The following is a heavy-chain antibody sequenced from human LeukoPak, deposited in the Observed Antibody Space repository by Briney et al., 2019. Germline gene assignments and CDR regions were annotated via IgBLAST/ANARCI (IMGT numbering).Heavy chain of an antibody. J-gene: IGHJ4*02. V-gene: IGHV3-74*01. CDR3: AKIAETSGSYGQGYDY. D-gene: IGHD1-26*01. CDR1: GFTFSSYW. CDR2: INSDGSST. Sequence: GGSLRLSCAASGFTFSSYWMHWVRQAPGKGLVWVSRINSDGSSTTYADSVKGRFTISRDNSKNTLYLQMNSLRAEDTAVYYCAKIAETSGSYGQGYDYWGQGTLVTVSS.